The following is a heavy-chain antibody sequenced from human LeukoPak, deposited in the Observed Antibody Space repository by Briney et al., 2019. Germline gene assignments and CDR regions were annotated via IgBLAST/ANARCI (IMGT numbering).Heavy chain of an antibody. CDR3: ASGEITIFGVVTRFDP. CDR2: IYSGGST. CDR1: GFTVSSNY. V-gene: IGHV3-53*01. Sequence: PGGSLRLSCAASGFTVSSNYMSWVRQAPGQGLEWVSVIYSGGSTYYADSVKGRFTISRDNAKNSLYLQMNSLRAEDTAVYYCASGEITIFGVVTRFDPWGQGTLVTVSS. J-gene: IGHJ5*02. D-gene: IGHD3-3*01.